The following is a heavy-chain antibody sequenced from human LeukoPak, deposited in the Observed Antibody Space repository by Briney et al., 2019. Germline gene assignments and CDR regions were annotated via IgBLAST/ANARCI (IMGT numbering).Heavy chain of an antibody. V-gene: IGHV1-2*02. D-gene: IGHD6-19*01. Sequence: ASVKVSCKASGYTFTGYYMHWVRQAPGQGLEWMGWINPNSGGTNYAQKFQGRVTMTRDTSISTVYMELSRLRSDDTAVYYCARDIVGYSSGWYDYWGQGTLVTVSS. CDR1: GYTFTGYY. J-gene: IGHJ4*02. CDR3: ARDIVGYSSGWYDY. CDR2: INPNSGGT.